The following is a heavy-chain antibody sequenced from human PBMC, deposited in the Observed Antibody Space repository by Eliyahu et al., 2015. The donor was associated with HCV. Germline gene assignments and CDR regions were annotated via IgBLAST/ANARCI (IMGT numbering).Heavy chain of an antibody. D-gene: IGHD2-15*01. Sequence: EMQLLESGGGLVQPGGSLRLSCSGSGPSLSXMDLNWVRQAPGKGLEWVSAISGNGDSTYYTDSVKGRFTISRDNSENTVYLQMNYLRAEDTAVYYCAKDRYCVGGICPPDHWGQGTLVTVSS. V-gene: IGHV3-23*01. CDR1: GPSLSXMD. J-gene: IGHJ4*02. CDR2: ISGNGDST. CDR3: AKDRYCVGGICPPDH.